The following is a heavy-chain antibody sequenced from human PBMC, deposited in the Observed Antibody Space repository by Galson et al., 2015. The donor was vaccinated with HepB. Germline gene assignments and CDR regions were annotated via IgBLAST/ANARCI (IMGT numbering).Heavy chain of an antibody. Sequence: SVKVSCKASGYTFSDYSITRVRQAPGQGLEWMGWINPYSRYTQYAQKVQGRVIMTTDTSTSTAYMELRSLRSDDTAVYYCAGGGLVVVVGANLNNWFDPWGQGTLVTVSS. CDR3: AGGGLVVVVGANLNNWFDP. CDR1: GYTFSDYS. D-gene: IGHD2-15*01. J-gene: IGHJ5*02. V-gene: IGHV1-18*01. CDR2: INPYSRYT.